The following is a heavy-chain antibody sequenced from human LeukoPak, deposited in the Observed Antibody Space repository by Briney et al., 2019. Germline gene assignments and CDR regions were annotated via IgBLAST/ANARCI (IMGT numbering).Heavy chain of an antibody. V-gene: IGHV3-21*01. D-gene: IGHD2-15*01. J-gene: IGHJ6*02. CDR3: ARDDGYCSGNDCYYYGLDV. CDR2: VISSGSYI. Sequence: TGGSLRLSCAGSGFRFSTYSMNSVRQAPGKGLEWLSSVISSGSYIYSADSVKGRFTISRDNAKNSLHLQMNSLRAEDTAVYYCARDDGYCSGNDCYYYGLDVWGQGTTVTVSS. CDR1: GFRFSTYS.